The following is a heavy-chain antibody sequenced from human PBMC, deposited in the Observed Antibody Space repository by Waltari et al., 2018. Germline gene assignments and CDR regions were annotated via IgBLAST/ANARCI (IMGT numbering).Heavy chain of an antibody. CDR2: FDPEDGET. CDR3: ATLEGYSSSEENYYYGMDV. CDR1: GYTLTELS. Sequence: QVQLVQSGAEVKKPGASVKVSCKVSGYTLTELSMHWVRQAPGKGLEWMGGFDPEDGETIYAQKFQGRVTMTEDTSTDTAYMELSSLRSEDTAVYYCATLEGYSSSEENYYYGMDVWGQGTTVTVSS. V-gene: IGHV1-24*01. D-gene: IGHD6-13*01. J-gene: IGHJ6*02.